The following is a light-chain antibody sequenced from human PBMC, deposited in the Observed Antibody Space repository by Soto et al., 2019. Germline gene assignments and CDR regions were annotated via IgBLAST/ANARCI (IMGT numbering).Light chain of an antibody. CDR2: GAS. V-gene: IGKV3-15*01. CDR3: QQYGSSPRT. Sequence: EIVMTQSPATLSVSPVEIAKLSCIASQSVSSNLAWYQQKPGQAPRLLIYGASTRATGIPARFSGSGSGTDFTLTISRMEPEDFAVYCCQQYGSSPRTVGQGTKV. CDR1: QSVSSN. J-gene: IGKJ1*01.